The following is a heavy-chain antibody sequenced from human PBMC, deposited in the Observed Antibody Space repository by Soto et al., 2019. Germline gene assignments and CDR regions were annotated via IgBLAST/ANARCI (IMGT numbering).Heavy chain of an antibody. CDR1: GFTFSSFV. D-gene: IGHD1-20*01. CDR2: VSPGVDVS. J-gene: IGHJ3*01. CDR3: VRRAITATTNWGAFDV. V-gene: IGHV3-23*01. Sequence: GVSLRLSCAASGFTFSSFVRNWVRQAPGKGLEWVSTVSPGVDVSHYTDSVKVRFTISRDNSRRTLHLQMDSLRAEDAAVYFCVRRAITATTNWGAFDVWGQGTVVTDSS.